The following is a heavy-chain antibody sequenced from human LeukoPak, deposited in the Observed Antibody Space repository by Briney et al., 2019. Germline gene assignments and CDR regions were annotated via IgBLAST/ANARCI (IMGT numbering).Heavy chain of an antibody. D-gene: IGHD3-9*01. CDR3: AREQRGHYDILTGYFDY. CDR1: GGSISSGGYY. Sequence: SETLSLTCTVSGGSISSGGYYWSWIRQHPGKGLELIGYIYYSGSTYYNPSLKSRVTISVDTSKNQFSLKLSSVTAADTAVYYCAREQRGHYDILTGYFDYWGQGTLVTVSS. V-gene: IGHV4-31*03. CDR2: IYYSGST. J-gene: IGHJ4*02.